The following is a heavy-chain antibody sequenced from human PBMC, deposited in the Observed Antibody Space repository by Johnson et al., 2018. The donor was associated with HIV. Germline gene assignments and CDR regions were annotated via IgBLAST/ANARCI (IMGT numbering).Heavy chain of an antibody. Sequence: VQVVESGGGLVQPGRSLRLSCAASGFTFGDYAMHWVRQAPGKGLEWVSGITWNSGKIDYADSVKGRFTISRDNSKNTLYLQLNSLKTEDTAVYYCTTVSGYYDSSGYYYPDAFDIWGQGTMVTVSS. D-gene: IGHD3-22*01. J-gene: IGHJ3*02. V-gene: IGHV3-9*01. CDR1: GFTFGDYA. CDR2: ITWNSGKI. CDR3: TTVSGYYDSSGYYYPDAFDI.